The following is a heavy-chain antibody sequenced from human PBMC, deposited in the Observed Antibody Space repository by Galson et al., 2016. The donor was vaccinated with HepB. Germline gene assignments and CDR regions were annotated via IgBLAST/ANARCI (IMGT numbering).Heavy chain of an antibody. CDR3: ASEGLERSGYSYPDAFEI. CDR2: ISRGGTYT. V-gene: IGHV3-21*01. J-gene: IGHJ3*02. CDR1: GITLRGYA. D-gene: IGHD3-22*01. Sequence: SLRLSCAASGITLRGYAMNWVRQAPGKGLDWVSCISRGGTYTYYADSVKGRFTVSRDNAKNSLYLQMNNLRAEDTALYYCASEGLERSGYSYPDAFEIWGLGTMVTVSS.